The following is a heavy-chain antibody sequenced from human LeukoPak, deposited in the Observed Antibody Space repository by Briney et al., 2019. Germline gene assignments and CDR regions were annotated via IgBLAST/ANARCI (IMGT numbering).Heavy chain of an antibody. D-gene: IGHD2-21*02. Sequence: SETLSLTCTVSGGSISSYYWSWIRQPPGKGLEWIGYIYFSGSTNYNPSLKGRVTISVDTSKNQFSLKLSSVTAADTAVYYCARGLGTYCGGDCYSPMFDPWGQGTLVTVSS. J-gene: IGHJ5*02. CDR1: GGSISSYY. CDR2: IYFSGST. CDR3: ARGLGTYCGGDCYSPMFDP. V-gene: IGHV4-59*01.